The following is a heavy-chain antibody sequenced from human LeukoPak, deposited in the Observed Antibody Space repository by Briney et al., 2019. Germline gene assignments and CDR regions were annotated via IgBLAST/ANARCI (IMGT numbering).Heavy chain of an antibody. Sequence: RGESLKISCKGSGYSFTTYWIGWVRQMPGKGLEWMGIIYPGDSDTRYSPSFQGQVTMSVDKSISTAYLQWSSLKASDTAMYYCAIYMTHAIDIWGQGTTVTVSS. V-gene: IGHV5-51*01. J-gene: IGHJ3*02. CDR2: IYPGDSDT. CDR1: GYSFTTYW. D-gene: IGHD2-21*02. CDR3: AIYMTHAIDI.